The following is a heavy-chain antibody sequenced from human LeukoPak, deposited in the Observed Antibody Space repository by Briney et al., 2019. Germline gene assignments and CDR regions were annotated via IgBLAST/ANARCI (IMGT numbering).Heavy chain of an antibody. CDR2: IYYSGST. CDR3: AGGFDSRKMGY. Sequence: SETLSLTCTVSGGSISSYYWSWIRQHPGKGLEWIGCIYYSGSTYYNPSLESRLTISVDTSKNQFSLKLRSVTAADTAVYYCAGGFDSRKMGYWGQGTLVTVSS. J-gene: IGHJ4*02. CDR1: GGSISSYY. V-gene: IGHV4-59*06. D-gene: IGHD6-13*01.